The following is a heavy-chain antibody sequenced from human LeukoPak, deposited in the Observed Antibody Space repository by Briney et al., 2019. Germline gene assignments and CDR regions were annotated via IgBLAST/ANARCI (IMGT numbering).Heavy chain of an antibody. CDR2: INHSGST. CDR1: GGSFSGYY. D-gene: IGHD6-13*01. CDR3: ARVTVSYSSSHPLDY. J-gene: IGHJ4*02. V-gene: IGHV4-34*01. Sequence: PSETLSLTCAVYGGSFSGYYWSWIRQPPGKGLEWIGEINHSGSTNYNSSLKSRVTISVDTSKNQFSLKLSSVTAADTAVYYCARVTVSYSSSHPLDYWGQGTLVTVSS.